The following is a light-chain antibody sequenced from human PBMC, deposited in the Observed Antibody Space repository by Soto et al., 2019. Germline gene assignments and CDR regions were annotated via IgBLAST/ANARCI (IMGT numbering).Light chain of an antibody. V-gene: IGKV1-5*03. CDR3: QQYNTYSRT. CDR1: QSISTY. Sequence: DIQMTQSPSTLSASVGDRVAITCRASQSISTYLAWYQQKPGKAPKLLIYKASSLESGVPSRFSGSGSGAEFTLTISSLQPDEFATYYCQQYNTYSRTFGQGTKVEIK. J-gene: IGKJ1*01. CDR2: KAS.